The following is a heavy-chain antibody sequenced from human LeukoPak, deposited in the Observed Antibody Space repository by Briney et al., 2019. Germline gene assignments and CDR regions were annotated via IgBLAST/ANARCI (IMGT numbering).Heavy chain of an antibody. CDR3: ARDSAGNDY. D-gene: IGHD6-13*01. CDR1: GFTFSTYW. CDR2: IKQDGSEK. V-gene: IGHV3-7*01. J-gene: IGHJ4*02. Sequence: GGSLRLSCAASGFTFSTYWMSWVRQAPGKGLEWVANIKQDGSEKYYVDSVKGRFTISRDNAKNALYLQMNSLRAEDTAMYYCARDSAGNDYWGQGTLVTVSS.